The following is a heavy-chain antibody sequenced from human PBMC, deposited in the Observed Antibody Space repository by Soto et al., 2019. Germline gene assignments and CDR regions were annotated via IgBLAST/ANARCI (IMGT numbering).Heavy chain of an antibody. Sequence: ASVKVSCKASGYTFTSYGISWVRQAPGQGLEWMGWISAYNGNTNYAQKLQGRVTMSTDTSTSTAYMELRSLRPEDTALYYCARAHPRGRYFDWLIFPLGYWGRGALVTVSS. J-gene: IGHJ4*02. CDR2: ISAYNGNT. CDR1: GYTFTSYG. V-gene: IGHV1-18*01. CDR3: ARAHPRGRYFDWLIFPLGY. D-gene: IGHD3-9*01.